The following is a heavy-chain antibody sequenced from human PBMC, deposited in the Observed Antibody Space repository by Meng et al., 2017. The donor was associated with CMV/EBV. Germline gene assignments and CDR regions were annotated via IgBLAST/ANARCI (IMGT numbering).Heavy chain of an antibody. V-gene: IGHV1-8*01. CDR3: AREYSPRSKADY. CDR1: GYTLTELS. J-gene: IGHJ4*02. D-gene: IGHD2-15*01. CDR2: MNPNSGNT. Sequence: ASVKVSCKVSGYTLTELSMHWVRQAPGKGLEWMGWMNPNSGNTGYAQKFQGRVTMTRNTSISTAYMELSSLRSEDTAVYYCAREYSPRSKADYWGQGTLVTVSS.